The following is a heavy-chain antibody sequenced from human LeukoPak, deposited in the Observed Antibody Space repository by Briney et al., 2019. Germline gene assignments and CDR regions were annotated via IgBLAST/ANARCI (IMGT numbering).Heavy chain of an antibody. CDR2: INPSGGST. J-gene: IGHJ6*03. CDR3: ASYSSSSLRYYYMDV. Sequence: ASVKVSCKASGYTFTGYYMHWVRQAPGQGLEWLGIINPSGGSTSYAQKFQGRVTMTRDTSTSTVYMELSSLRSEDTAVYYCASYSSSSLRYYYMDVWGKGTTVTVSS. CDR1: GYTFTGYY. D-gene: IGHD6-6*01. V-gene: IGHV1-46*01.